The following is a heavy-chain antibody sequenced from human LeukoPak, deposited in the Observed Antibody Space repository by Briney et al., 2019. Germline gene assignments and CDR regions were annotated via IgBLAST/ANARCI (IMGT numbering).Heavy chain of an antibody. Sequence: SVKVSCKASGGTFSSYAISWVRQAPGQGLEWMGGIIPIFGTANYAQKFQGRVTITTDESTSTAYMELSSLRSEDTAVYYCAREALGAPGGFDYWGQGTLVTVSS. CDR1: GGTFSSYA. CDR3: AREALGAPGGFDY. CDR2: IIPIFGTA. J-gene: IGHJ4*02. D-gene: IGHD1-26*01. V-gene: IGHV1-69*05.